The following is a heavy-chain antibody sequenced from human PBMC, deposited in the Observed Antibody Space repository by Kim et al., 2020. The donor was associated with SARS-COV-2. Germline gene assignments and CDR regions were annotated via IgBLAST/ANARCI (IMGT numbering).Heavy chain of an antibody. CDR1: GFTFSSYG. J-gene: IGHJ6*02. V-gene: IGHV3-33*01. Sequence: GGSLRLSCAASGFTFSSYGMHWVRQAPGKGLEWVAVIWYDGSNKYYADSVKGRFTISRDNSKNTLYLQMNSLRAEDTAVYYCARDSITIFGVVIPSMSHYYYGMDVWGQGTTVTVSS. CDR3: ARDSITIFGVVIPSMSHYYYGMDV. CDR2: IWYDGSNK. D-gene: IGHD3-3*01.